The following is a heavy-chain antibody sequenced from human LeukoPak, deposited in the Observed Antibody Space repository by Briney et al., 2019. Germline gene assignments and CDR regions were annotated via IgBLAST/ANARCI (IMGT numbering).Heavy chain of an antibody. D-gene: IGHD3-22*01. CDR3: ARTLYYYDSSGYYRSHYFDY. V-gene: IGHV4-4*07. CDR2: IYTSGST. Sequence: PSETLSLTCTVSGGSISSYYWSWIRQPARKGLEWIGRIYTSGSTNYNPSLKSRVTMSVDTSKNQFSLKLSSVTAADTAVYYCARTLYYYDSSGYYRSHYFDYWGQGTLVTVSS. CDR1: GGSISSYY. J-gene: IGHJ4*02.